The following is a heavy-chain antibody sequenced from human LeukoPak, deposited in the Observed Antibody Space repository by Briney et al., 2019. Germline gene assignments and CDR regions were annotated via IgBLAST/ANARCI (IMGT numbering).Heavy chain of an antibody. J-gene: IGHJ4*02. CDR2: IHREGTTT. CDR3: ARDSDWLLFDY. V-gene: IGHV3-74*01. CDR1: GFTFSAYW. D-gene: IGHD3-9*01. Sequence: GGSLTLSCAASGFTFSAYWMDWVRHVPGKGLVWVSRIHREGTTTIYADSVKGRFTISTDNGKNTLYLHMFSFRADDTAVYYCARDSDWLLFDYWGQGTLVTVSS.